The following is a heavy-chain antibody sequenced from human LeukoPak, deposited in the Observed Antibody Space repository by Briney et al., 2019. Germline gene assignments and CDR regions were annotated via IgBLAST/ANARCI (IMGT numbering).Heavy chain of an antibody. CDR2: ISYDGSNK. J-gene: IGHJ6*03. V-gene: IGHV3-30*04. CDR1: GFTFSSYA. D-gene: IGHD1-26*01. Sequence: GGSLRLSCAASGFTFSSYAMHWVRQAPGKGLEWVAVISYDGSNKYYADSVKGRFTISRDNSKNTLYLQMNSLRAEDTAVYYCARDPYSGAYGNTYYYFMDVWGKGTTVTISS. CDR3: ARDPYSGAYGNTYYYFMDV.